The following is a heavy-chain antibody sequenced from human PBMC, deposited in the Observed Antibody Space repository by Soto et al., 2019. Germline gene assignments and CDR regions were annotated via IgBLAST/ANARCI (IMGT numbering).Heavy chain of an antibody. J-gene: IGHJ4*02. D-gene: IGHD2-21*02. CDR1: GFTFSSYG. CDR3: AKDKVPVVVTAPFDY. Sequence: QVQLVESGGGVVQPGRSLRLSCAASGFTFSSYGMHWVRQAPGKGLEWVAVISYDGSNKYYADSVKDRFTISRDNSKNTLYLQMNNLRAEDTAVYYCAKDKVPVVVTAPFDYWGQGTLVTVSS. CDR2: ISYDGSNK. V-gene: IGHV3-30*18.